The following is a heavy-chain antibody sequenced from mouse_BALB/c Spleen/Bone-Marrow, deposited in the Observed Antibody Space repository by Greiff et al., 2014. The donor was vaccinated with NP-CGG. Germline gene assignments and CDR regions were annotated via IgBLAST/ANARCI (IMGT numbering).Heavy chain of an antibody. Sequence: VQLQQSGPELVKPGASVKMSCKASGYTFTSYYIHWVKQRPGQGLEWIGWTYPGDGSTKYNEKFKGKTTLTADKSSSTAYMLLSSLTSEDSAIYFCARGDYYYGSSRAWFAYWGQGTLVTVSA. J-gene: IGHJ3*01. CDR2: TYPGDGST. V-gene: IGHV1S56*01. CDR3: ARGDYYYGSSRAWFAY. D-gene: IGHD1-1*01. CDR1: GYTFTSYY.